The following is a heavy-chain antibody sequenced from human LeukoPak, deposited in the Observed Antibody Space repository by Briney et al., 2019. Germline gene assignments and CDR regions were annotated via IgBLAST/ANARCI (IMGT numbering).Heavy chain of an antibody. CDR2: IYYSGST. J-gene: IGHJ6*03. CDR1: GGSISSSSYY. CDR3: ANRGGLIRYFDWLPQGMDV. V-gene: IGHV4-39*07. Sequence: SGTLSLTCTVSGGSISSSSYYWGWIRQPPGKGLEWIGSIYYSGSTYYNPSLKSRVTISVDTSKNQFSLKLSSVTAADTAVYYCANRGGLIRYFDWLPQGMDVWGKGTTVTVSS. D-gene: IGHD3-9*01.